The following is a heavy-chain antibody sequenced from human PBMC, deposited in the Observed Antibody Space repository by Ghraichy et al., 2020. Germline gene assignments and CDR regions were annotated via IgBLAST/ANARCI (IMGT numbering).Heavy chain of an antibody. CDR1: GFTFSSYS. V-gene: IGHV3-21*01. D-gene: IGHD6-13*01. CDR3: ARSGKGVAAVGDY. CDR2: ISSSSSYI. Sequence: GGSLRLSCAASGFTFSSYSMNWVRQAPGKGLEWVSSISSSSSYIYYADSLKGRFTISRDNAKNSLYLQMNSLRAEDTAVYYCARSGKGVAAVGDYWGQGTLVTVSS. J-gene: IGHJ4*02.